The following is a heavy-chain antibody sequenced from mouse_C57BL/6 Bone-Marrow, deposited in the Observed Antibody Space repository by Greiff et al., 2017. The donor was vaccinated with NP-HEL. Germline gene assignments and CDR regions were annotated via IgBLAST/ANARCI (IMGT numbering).Heavy chain of an antibody. J-gene: IGHJ4*01. Sequence: QVQLQQSGAELARPGASVKMSCKASGYTFTSYTMHWVKQRPGQGLEWIGYINPSSGYTKYNQKFKDKATLTGDKSSSTAYMQLSSLTSKDSAVYYGARKRLWLRRQGGYAMDYWGQGTSVTVSS. CDR3: ARKRLWLRRQGGYAMDY. V-gene: IGHV1-4*01. CDR2: INPSSGYT. CDR1: GYTFTSYT. D-gene: IGHD2-2*01.